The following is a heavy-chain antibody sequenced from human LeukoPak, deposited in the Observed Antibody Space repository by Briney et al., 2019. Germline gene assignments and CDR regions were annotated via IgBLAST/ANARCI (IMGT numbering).Heavy chain of an antibody. CDR2: IYYSGYT. V-gene: IGHV4-59*01. D-gene: IGHD3-16*01. CDR3: ARETSQKGAHYMDV. CDR1: AGSISSYY. J-gene: IGHJ6*03. Sequence: SSETLSLTCTVSAGSISSYYWSWIRQPPGKGLKWIGNIYYSGYTTYSPSLRSRVTISVDTSKNQFSLKLSSVTAADTAVYYCARETSQKGAHYMDVWGKGTTITISS.